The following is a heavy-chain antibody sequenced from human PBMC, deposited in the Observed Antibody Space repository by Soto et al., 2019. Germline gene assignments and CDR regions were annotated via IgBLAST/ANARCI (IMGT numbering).Heavy chain of an antibody. CDR1: GGTFSSFA. Sequence: QVQLVQSGAEVKKTGSSVKVSCKASGGTFSSFAISWVRQAPGQGLEWMGGIIPIFGTTNYAQKFQGRVTITADKSTSTAYMELRSLRSEDTAVYDCARGQRAGGSYSAFDIWGQGTIVTVSS. D-gene: IGHD1-26*01. CDR2: IIPIFGTT. J-gene: IGHJ3*02. V-gene: IGHV1-69*06. CDR3: ARGQRAGGSYSAFDI.